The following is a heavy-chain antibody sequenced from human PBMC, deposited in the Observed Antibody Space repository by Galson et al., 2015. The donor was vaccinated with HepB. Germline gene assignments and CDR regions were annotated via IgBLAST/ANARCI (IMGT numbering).Heavy chain of an antibody. J-gene: IGHJ4*02. V-gene: IGHV5-51*01. CDR1: GYSFTSYW. Sequence: QSGAEVKKPGESLKISCKGSGYSFTSYWIGWVCQMPGKGLEWMGIIYPGDSDTRYSPSFQGQVTISADKSISTAYLQWSSLKASDTAMYYCARRASTYFDAYYFDYWGQGTLVTVSS. CDR2: IYPGDSDT. CDR3: ARRASTYFDAYYFDY. D-gene: IGHD3-9*01.